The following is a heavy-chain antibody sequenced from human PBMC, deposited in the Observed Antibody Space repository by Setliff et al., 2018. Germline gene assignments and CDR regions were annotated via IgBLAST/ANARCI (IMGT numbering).Heavy chain of an antibody. CDR3: AKDSTGRDAFDI. CDR1: GFTFSSYA. CDR2: ISYDGSNK. D-gene: IGHD2-15*01. J-gene: IGHJ3*02. V-gene: IGHV3-30*04. Sequence: GGSLRLSCAASGFTFSSYAMHWVRQAPGKGLEWVAVISYDGSNKYYADSVKGRFTISRDNSKSTLYLQMNSLRAEDTAVYYCAKDSTGRDAFDIWGHGTMVTVSS.